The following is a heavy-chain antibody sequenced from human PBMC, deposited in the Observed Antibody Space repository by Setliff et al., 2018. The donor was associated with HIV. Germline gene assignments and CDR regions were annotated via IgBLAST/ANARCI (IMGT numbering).Heavy chain of an antibody. CDR1: GGSISSNNYY. CDR2: INYSGST. D-gene: IGHD6-6*01. V-gene: IGHV4-39*01. J-gene: IGHJ4*02. CDR3: ARLAASIAARRRFDY. Sequence: SETLSLTCTVSGGSISSNNYYWGWIRQPPGRGLEWIGSINYSGSTYQNPSLKSRVTISVDTSKNQYSLKLSSVTAADTAVYYCARLAASIAARRRFDYWGQGTLVTVSS.